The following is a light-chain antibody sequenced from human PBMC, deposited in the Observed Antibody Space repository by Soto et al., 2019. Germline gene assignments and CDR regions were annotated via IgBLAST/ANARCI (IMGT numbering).Light chain of an antibody. Sequence: EIVLTQSPGTLSLSPGERATLSCRASQSVSSSYLAWYQQKPGQAPRLLIYGASSRATGIPDRFSGSGSGTDFTLTISRLEPEDFAVYYCQHYGSSAITFGQGTRLQMK. CDR3: QHYGSSAIT. CDR2: GAS. V-gene: IGKV3-20*01. CDR1: QSVSSSY. J-gene: IGKJ5*01.